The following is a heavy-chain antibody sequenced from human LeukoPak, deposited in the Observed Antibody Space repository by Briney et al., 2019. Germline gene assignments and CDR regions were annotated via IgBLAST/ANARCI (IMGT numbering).Heavy chain of an antibody. CDR1: GFSFSNYW. J-gene: IGHJ4*02. CDR3: ARDLLQYPTTDY. Sequence: GGSLRLSCVASGFSFSNYWMAWVRQAPGKGLEWVSYISSSGSTIYYADSVKGRFTISRDNAKNSLYLQMNSLRAEDTAVYYCARDLLQYPTTDYWGQGTLVTVSS. CDR2: ISSSGSTI. V-gene: IGHV3-11*01. D-gene: IGHD4-4*01.